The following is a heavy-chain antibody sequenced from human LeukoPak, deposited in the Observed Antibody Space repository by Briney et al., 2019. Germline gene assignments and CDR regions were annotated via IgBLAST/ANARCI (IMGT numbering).Heavy chain of an antibody. Sequence: SETLSLTCTVSGGSISSYYWSWIRQPPGKGLEWIGYVSYSGSTNYDPSLKSRVTISVDTSKNQFSLKLSSVTAPHTPVYYCVRHGTQKYVADYWGQGTLVTVSS. CDR3: VRHGTQKYVADY. V-gene: IGHV4-59*08. D-gene: IGHD1-1*01. CDR1: GGSISSYY. J-gene: IGHJ4*02. CDR2: VSYSGST.